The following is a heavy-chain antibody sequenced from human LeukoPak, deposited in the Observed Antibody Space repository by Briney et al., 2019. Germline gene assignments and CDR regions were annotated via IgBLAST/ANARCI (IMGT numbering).Heavy chain of an antibody. V-gene: IGHV1-24*01. D-gene: IGHD1-26*01. CDR1: GYTLTELS. Sequence: ASVKVSCKVSGYTLTELSMHWVRQAPGKGLEWMGGFDPEDGETIYAQKFQGRVTMTEDTSTDTAYMELSSLRSEDTAVYYCATPVGATAIGLRYFDYWGQGTLVTVSS. CDR2: FDPEDGET. J-gene: IGHJ4*02. CDR3: ATPVGATAIGLRYFDY.